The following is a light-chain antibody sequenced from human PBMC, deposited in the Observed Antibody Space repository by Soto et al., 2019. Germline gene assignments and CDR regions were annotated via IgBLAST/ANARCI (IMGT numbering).Light chain of an antibody. Sequence: QSALTQPASVSGSPGQSITISCTGTSSDIGSYNYVSWYQQHPGKAPKLMIYEVSNRPSGVSSRFSGSKSGNTASLTISGLQAEDEADYYCTSYTTSSTLAVFGGGTKVTVL. J-gene: IGLJ3*02. CDR2: EVS. CDR1: SSDIGSYNY. V-gene: IGLV2-14*01. CDR3: TSYTTSSTLAV.